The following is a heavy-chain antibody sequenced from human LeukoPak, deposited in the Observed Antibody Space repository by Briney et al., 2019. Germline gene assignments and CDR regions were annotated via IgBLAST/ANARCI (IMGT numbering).Heavy chain of an antibody. CDR1: GFTFSSNS. V-gene: IGHV3-48*01. CDR3: TRDERAGYNSGLGY. J-gene: IGHJ4*02. CDR2: ISSSSTTM. Sequence: GGSLRLSYAASGFTFSSNSMNWVRQAPGKGLEWVSYISSSSTTMYYADSVKGRFTISRDNAKNSLYLQMNSLRAGDTAVYYCTRDERAGYNSGLGYWGQGTLVTVSS. D-gene: IGHD6-19*01.